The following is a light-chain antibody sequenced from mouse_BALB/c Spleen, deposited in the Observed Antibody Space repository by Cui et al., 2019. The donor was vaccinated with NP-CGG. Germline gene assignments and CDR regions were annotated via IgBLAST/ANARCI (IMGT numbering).Light chain of an antibody. CDR3: ALWYSNHWV. CDR2: GTN. V-gene: IGLV1*01. CDR1: TGDDTTSKD. Sequence: QAVVTQESALTTSPGETVTPTCRSSTGDDTTSKDDNWVQEKPEHLFTGIIGGTNNRAPGVPAKFSGSLIGEKAALTITGAQTEDEAIYFCALWYSNHWVFGGGTKLTVL. J-gene: IGLJ1*01.